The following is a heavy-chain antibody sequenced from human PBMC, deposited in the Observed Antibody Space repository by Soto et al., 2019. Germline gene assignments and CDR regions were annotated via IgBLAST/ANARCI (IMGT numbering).Heavy chain of an antibody. CDR1: GGSISSGDYY. Sequence: QVQLQESGPGLVKPSQTLSLTCTVSGGSISSGDYYWSWIRQPPGKGLEWIGYIYYSGSTYYNPSLRGRFTIPVDPPKHQFPLKLSSVTAADTPVYYCARGFPFASWGQETLVTVSS. V-gene: IGHV4-30-4*01. J-gene: IGHJ4*02. CDR2: IYYSGST. CDR3: ARGFPFAS.